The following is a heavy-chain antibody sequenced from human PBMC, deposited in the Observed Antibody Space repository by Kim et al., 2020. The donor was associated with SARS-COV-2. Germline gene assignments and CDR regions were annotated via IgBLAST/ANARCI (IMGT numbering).Heavy chain of an antibody. CDR2: IYYSGST. J-gene: IGHJ4*02. V-gene: IGHV4-39*01. CDR3: ARHSRIVVVPAAILA. CDR1: GGSISSSSYY. Sequence: SETLSLTCTVSGGSISSSSYYWGWIRQPPGKGLEWIGSIYYSGSTYYNPSLKSRVTISVDTSKNQFSLKLSSVTAADTAVYYCARHSRIVVVPAAILAWGQGPLVAASS. D-gene: IGHD2-2*01.